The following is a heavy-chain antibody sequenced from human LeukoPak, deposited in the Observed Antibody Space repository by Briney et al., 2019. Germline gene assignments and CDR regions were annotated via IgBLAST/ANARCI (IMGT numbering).Heavy chain of an antibody. V-gene: IGHV3-7*01. Sequence: GGSLRLSCAASGFTFSSYWMTWVRQAPGKGLEWMANIRDDGSDKYYVDSVKGRFTISRDNAQNTLLLQMDSLRVEDAAVYYCVRHTRRSPGNYWGQGTLVTVST. D-gene: IGHD1-26*01. J-gene: IGHJ4*02. CDR2: IRDDGSDK. CDR1: GFTFSSYW. CDR3: VRHTRRSPGNY.